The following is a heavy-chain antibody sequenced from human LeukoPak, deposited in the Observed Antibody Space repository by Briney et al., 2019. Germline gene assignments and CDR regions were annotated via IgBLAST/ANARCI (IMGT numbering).Heavy chain of an antibody. V-gene: IGHV3-21*04. D-gene: IGHD4-11*01. Sequence: GGSLRLSCAASGFTFSSYSMNWVRQAPGKGLEWVSSISSSSSYIYYADSVKGRFTISRDDAKNSMFLLMNSLRAEDTAVYYCARGRYSNYYYYYYYMDVWGKGTTVTVSS. J-gene: IGHJ6*03. CDR1: GFTFSSYS. CDR2: ISSSSSYI. CDR3: ARGRYSNYYYYYYYMDV.